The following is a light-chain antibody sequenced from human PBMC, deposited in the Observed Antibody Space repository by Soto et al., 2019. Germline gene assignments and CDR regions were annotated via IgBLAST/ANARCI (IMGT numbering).Light chain of an antibody. CDR1: SSYVGGYNY. V-gene: IGLV2-14*01. J-gene: IGLJ1*01. CDR3: SSYTSSSTQV. CDR2: DVS. Sequence: QSVLTQPASVSGSPGQSITISCTRTSSYVGGYNYVSWYQQHPGKAPKLMIYDVSNRPSGVSNRFSGSKSGNTASLTISGLQAEDEADYYCSSYTSSSTQVFGTGTKVTVL.